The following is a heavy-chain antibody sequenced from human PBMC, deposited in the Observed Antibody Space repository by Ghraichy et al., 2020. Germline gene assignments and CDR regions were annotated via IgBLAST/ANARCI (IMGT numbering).Heavy chain of an antibody. CDR3: VTRGEYCNGTCYRRYYFDY. CDR2: IYPSDSDT. D-gene: IGHD2/OR15-2a*01. CDR1: GFSFISYW. Sequence: GGSLRLSCKGSGFSFISYWIGWVRQMPGKGLEWMGIIYPSDSDTRYSPSFQGQVTISADKSIATAYLQWSSLQASDTAMYYCVTRGEYCNGTCYRRYYFDYWGQGTPVTVSS. J-gene: IGHJ4*02. V-gene: IGHV5-51*01.